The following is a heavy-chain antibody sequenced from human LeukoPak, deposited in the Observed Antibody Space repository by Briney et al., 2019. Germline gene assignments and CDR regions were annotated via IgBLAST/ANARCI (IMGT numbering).Heavy chain of an antibody. V-gene: IGHV4-34*01. Sequence: PSETLSLTCAVYGGPFSGYYWSWIRQPPGKGLEWIGEINHSGSTNYNPSLKSRVTISIDTSKNQFSLKLSSVTAADTAVYYCARGGGSYFSDYWGQGTLVTVSS. CDR2: INHSGST. D-gene: IGHD1-26*01. CDR1: GGPFSGYY. CDR3: ARGGGSYFSDY. J-gene: IGHJ4*02.